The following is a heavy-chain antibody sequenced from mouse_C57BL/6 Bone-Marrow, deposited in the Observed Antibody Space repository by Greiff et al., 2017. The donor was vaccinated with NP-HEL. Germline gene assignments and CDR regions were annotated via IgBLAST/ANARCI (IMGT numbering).Heavy chain of an antibody. CDR3: TRWIAQAFY. Sequence: QVQLQQSGAELVRPGASVTLSCKASGYTFTDYEMHWVKQTPVHGLEWIGAIDPETGGTAYNQKFKGKAILTADKSSSTAYMVLRSLTSEDSAVYYCTRWIAQAFYWGQGTTLTVSS. D-gene: IGHD3-2*02. V-gene: IGHV1-15*01. J-gene: IGHJ2*01. CDR1: GYTFTDYE. CDR2: IDPETGGT.